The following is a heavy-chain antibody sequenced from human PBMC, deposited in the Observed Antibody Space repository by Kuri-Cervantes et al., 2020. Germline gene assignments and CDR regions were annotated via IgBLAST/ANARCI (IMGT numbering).Heavy chain of an antibody. CDR2: INPNSGGT. V-gene: IGHV1-2*04. Sequence: ASVKVSCKTSGYTFIDYYMHWVRQAPGQGLEWMGWINPNSGGTNYAQKFQGWVTMTRDTSISTAYMELERLRSDDTAVYYCARGEYTYDFDYWGQGTLVTVSS. D-gene: IGHD5-18*01. CDR3: ARGEYTYDFDY. CDR1: GYTFIDYY. J-gene: IGHJ4*02.